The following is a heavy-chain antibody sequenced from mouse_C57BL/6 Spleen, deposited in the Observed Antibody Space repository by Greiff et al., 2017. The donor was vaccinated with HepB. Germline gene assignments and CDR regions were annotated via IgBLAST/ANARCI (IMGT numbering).Heavy chain of an antibody. V-gene: IGHV3-6*01. CDR1: GYSITSGYY. D-gene: IGHD2-4*01. Sequence: EVQLQESGPGLVKPSQSLSLTCSVTGYSITSGYYWNWIRQFPGNKLEWMGYISYDGSNNYNPSLKNRISITRDTSKNQFFLKLNSVTTEDTATYYCARDRDYDFYWGQGTLVTVSA. CDR2: ISYDGSN. J-gene: IGHJ3*01. CDR3: ARDRDYDFY.